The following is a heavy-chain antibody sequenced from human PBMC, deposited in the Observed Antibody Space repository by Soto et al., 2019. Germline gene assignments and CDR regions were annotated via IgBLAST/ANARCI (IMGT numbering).Heavy chain of an antibody. CDR2: INPNSGGT. V-gene: IGHV1-2*04. CDR1: GYTFTGYY. J-gene: IGHJ6*03. CDR3: ATRGNPHIYTGGDYIDV. Sequence: QVQLVQSGAEVKKPGASVKVSCKASGYTFTGYYMHWVRQAPGQGLEWMGWINPNSGGTNYAQKFQGWVTMSRDTSISTAYMELSRLRSDDTAVYYCATRGNPHIYTGGDYIDVWGKGTTVTVSS. D-gene: IGHD3-16*01.